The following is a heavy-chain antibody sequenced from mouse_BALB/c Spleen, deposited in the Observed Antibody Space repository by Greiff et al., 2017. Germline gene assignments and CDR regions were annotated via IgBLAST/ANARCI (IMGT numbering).Heavy chain of an antibody. J-gene: IGHJ2*01. CDR2: INPSTGYT. CDR3: AFYGSSYVRDY. CDR1: GYTFTSYW. V-gene: IGHV1-7*01. D-gene: IGHD1-1*01. Sequence: QVQLKQSGAELAKPGASVKMSCKASGYTFTSYWMHWVKQRPGQGLEWIGYINPSTGYTEYNQKFKDKATLTADKSSSTAYMQLSSLTSEDSAVYYCAFYGSSYVRDYWGQGTTLTVSS.